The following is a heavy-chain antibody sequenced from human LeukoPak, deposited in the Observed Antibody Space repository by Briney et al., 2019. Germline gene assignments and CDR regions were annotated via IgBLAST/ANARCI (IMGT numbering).Heavy chain of an antibody. CDR3: AKEVTYYYDSSGYYPDAFDI. D-gene: IGHD3-22*01. CDR1: GFTFGDYA. V-gene: IGHV3-23*01. J-gene: IGHJ3*02. Sequence: GGSLRLSCAASGFTFGDYAMTWVRQAPGKGLEWVSTISGSGGGTYYAASVKGRFTISRDNSKNTLYLQMNSLRAEDAAVYYCAKEVTYYYDSSGYYPDAFDIWGQGTMVTVFS. CDR2: ISGSGGGT.